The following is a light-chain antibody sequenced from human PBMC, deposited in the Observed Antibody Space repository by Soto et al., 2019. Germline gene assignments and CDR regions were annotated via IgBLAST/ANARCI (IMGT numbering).Light chain of an antibody. CDR2: GAS. V-gene: IGKV3-20*01. CDR1: QSVSSTY. J-gene: IGKJ1*01. Sequence: EIVLTQSPGTLSLSPGERATLSCRASQSVSSTYLAWYQQKPGQAPRLIIYGASRSATGIPDRLGGGGSGTDFTLTISRLEPEDFAVYYCQKYGSLTSSTFGQGTKVEIK. CDR3: QKYGSLTSST.